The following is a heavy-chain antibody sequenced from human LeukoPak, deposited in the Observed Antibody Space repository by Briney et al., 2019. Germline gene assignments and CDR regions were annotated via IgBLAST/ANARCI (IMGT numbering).Heavy chain of an antibody. CDR1: GGSISSYY. Sequence: SETLSLTCTVSGGSISSYYWSWTRQPPGKGLEWIGYIYYSGSTNYNPPLKSRVTISVDTSKNQFSLKLSSVTAADTAVYYCAREGSHYDILTGYPYYYGMDVWGQGTTVTVSS. J-gene: IGHJ6*02. CDR3: AREGSHYDILTGYPYYYGMDV. CDR2: IYYSGST. D-gene: IGHD3-9*01. V-gene: IGHV4-59*01.